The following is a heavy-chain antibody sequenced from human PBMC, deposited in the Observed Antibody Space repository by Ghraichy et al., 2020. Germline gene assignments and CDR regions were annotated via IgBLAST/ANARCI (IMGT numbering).Heavy chain of an antibody. CDR2: ISAYNGNT. V-gene: IGHV1-18*04. Sequence: ASVKVSCKASGYTFTSYGISWVRQAPGQGLEWMGWISAYNGNTNYAQKLQGRVTMTTDTSTSTAYMELRSLRSDDTAVYYCARDLLPSYYYYGMDVWGQGTTVTVSS. CDR1: GYTFTSYG. J-gene: IGHJ6*02. CDR3: ARDLLPSYYYYGMDV.